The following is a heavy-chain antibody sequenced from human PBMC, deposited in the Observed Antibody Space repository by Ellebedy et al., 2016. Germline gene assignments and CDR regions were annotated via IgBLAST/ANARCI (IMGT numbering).Heavy chain of an antibody. J-gene: IGHJ4*02. CDR3: ARESVVSPFSGSFDY. CDR1: GFTFSTYA. V-gene: IGHV3-23*01. D-gene: IGHD1-14*01. Sequence: GGSLRLSXAASGFTFSTYAMSWVRQAPGKGLEWVSAVSSSGGDTFYADSVKGRLTISRDNSKNMLYLQMNSLRAEDTAIYYCARESVVSPFSGSFDYWGQGTLVTVSS. CDR2: VSSSGGDT.